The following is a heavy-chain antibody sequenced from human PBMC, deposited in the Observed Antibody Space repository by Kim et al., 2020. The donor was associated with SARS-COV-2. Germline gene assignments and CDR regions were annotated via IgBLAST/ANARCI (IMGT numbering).Heavy chain of an antibody. CDR1: GFTFSSYS. V-gene: IGHV3-21*01. D-gene: IGHD3-16*01. Sequence: GGSLRLSCAASGFTFSSYSMNWVRQAPGKGLEWVSSISSSSYIYYADSVKGRFTISRDNAKNSLYLQMNSLRAEDTAVYYCARGGYDYVWGSQTPDYWGQGTLVTVSS. J-gene: IGHJ4*02. CDR2: ISSSSYI. CDR3: ARGGYDYVWGSQTPDY.